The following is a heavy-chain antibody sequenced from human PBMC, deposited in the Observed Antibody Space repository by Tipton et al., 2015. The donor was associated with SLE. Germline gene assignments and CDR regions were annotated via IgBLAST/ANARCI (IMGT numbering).Heavy chain of an antibody. V-gene: IGHV4-39*07. Sequence: LRLSCAASGFTFSSYSMNWIRQPPGKGLEWIGSIYYSGSTYYNPSLKSRVTISVDTSKNQFSLKLSSVTAADTAVYYCARGYRPLDYWGQGTLVTVSS. CDR2: IYYSGST. J-gene: IGHJ4*02. D-gene: IGHD5-18*01. CDR3: ARGYRPLDY. CDR1: GFTFSSYS.